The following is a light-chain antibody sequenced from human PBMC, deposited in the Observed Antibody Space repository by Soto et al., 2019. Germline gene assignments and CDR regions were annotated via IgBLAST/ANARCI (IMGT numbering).Light chain of an antibody. CDR3: QQYNSYPLT. J-gene: IGKJ4*01. V-gene: IGKV1-5*03. Sequence: DIQMTQSPSTLSASVGARVTITCRASQSISSWLAWYQQKPGKAPKLLIYKASSVESGVPSRFSGSGSGTEFTLTISSLQPDEFATYYCQQYNSYPLTFGGGTKVEIK. CDR2: KAS. CDR1: QSISSW.